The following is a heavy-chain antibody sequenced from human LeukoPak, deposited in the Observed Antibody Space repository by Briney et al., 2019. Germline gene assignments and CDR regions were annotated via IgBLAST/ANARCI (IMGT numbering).Heavy chain of an antibody. CDR3: ARDSPNEAILWWSIDY. J-gene: IGHJ4*02. Sequence: GGSLRLPCAASGFTFSSYGMNWVRQAPGKGLEWVSSISGSGDSTDYADSVKGRFTISRDNSKNTLYLQMNSLRAEDTAVYYCARDSPNEAILWWSIDYWGQGTLVTVSS. V-gene: IGHV3-23*01. CDR2: ISGSGDST. CDR1: GFTFSSYG. D-gene: IGHD2-21*01.